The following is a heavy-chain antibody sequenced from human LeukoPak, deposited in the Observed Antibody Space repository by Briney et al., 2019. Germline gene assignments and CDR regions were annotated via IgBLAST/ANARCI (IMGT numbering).Heavy chain of an antibody. D-gene: IGHD7-27*01. CDR1: VFTFSSDT. CDR3: AKDGGLWVSAHWGDS. Sequence: GGSLRLSCAASVFTFSSDTMIWVRQARWKGLEWVSTITTGDGNTYYADSVKGRFTVSRDNSKNTLYLQMNSLRAEDTAVYYCAKDGGLWVSAHWGDSWGRGTLVTVSS. J-gene: IGHJ4*02. V-gene: IGHV3-23*01. CDR2: ITTGDGNT.